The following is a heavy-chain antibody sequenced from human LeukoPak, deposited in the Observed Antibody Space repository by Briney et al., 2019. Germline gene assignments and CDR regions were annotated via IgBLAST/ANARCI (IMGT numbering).Heavy chain of an antibody. CDR1: GYTFTDYY. CDR3: ARAGYGDYVGIY. Sequence: ASVKVSCKASGYTFTDYYVHWVRQAPGQGLEWMGVINRNSGGTHYAQKFQGRVAMTRDTSISTAYMELSRLTSDDTAVYYCARAGYGDYVGIYWGQGTLVTVSS. J-gene: IGHJ4*02. CDR2: INRNSGGT. D-gene: IGHD4-17*01. V-gene: IGHV1-2*02.